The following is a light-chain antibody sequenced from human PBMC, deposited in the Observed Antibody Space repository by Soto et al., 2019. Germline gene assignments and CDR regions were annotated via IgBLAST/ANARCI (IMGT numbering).Light chain of an antibody. Sequence: DIQMTQSPSSLSASVGDRVTITCRASQSITSYLNWYQKKSGKAPKLLIHAASRLQSGVPSRFSGSGSGTDFTLTSSSLHPEDSATYYCQQSYSSPRTFGRGTNVELK. CDR3: QQSYSSPRT. V-gene: IGKV1-39*01. CDR2: AAS. J-gene: IGKJ1*01. CDR1: QSITSY.